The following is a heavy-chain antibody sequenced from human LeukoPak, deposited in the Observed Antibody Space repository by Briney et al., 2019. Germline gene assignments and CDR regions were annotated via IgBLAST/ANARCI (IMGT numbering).Heavy chain of an antibody. Sequence: GRSLRLSCAASGFTFSSYEMNWVRQAPGEGLEWVSYISSSGSTIYYADSVKGRFTISRDDAKNSLYLQMNSLRAEDTAVYYCAELGITMIGGVWGKGTTVTISS. J-gene: IGHJ6*04. CDR3: AELGITMIGGV. CDR1: GFTFSSYE. CDR2: ISSSGSTI. D-gene: IGHD3-10*02. V-gene: IGHV3-48*03.